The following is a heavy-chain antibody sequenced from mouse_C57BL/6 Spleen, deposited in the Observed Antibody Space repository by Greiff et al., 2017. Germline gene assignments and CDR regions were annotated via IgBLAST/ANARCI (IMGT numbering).Heavy chain of an antibody. V-gene: IGHV14-2*01. J-gene: IGHJ4*01. CDR2: IDPEDGET. CDR1: GFNIKDYY. D-gene: IGHD2-4*01. Sequence: EVQLQQSGAELVKPGASVTLSCTASGFNIKDYYMHWVKQRTEQGLEWIGRIDPEDGETKYAPKFQGKATITADTSSNTAYLQLISLTSEDTAVYYCARYDYLYYYAMDYWGQGTSGTVSS. CDR3: ARYDYLYYYAMDY.